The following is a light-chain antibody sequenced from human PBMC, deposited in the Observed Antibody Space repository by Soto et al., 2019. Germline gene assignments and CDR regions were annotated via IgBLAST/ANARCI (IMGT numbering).Light chain of an antibody. J-gene: IGKJ5*01. CDR1: QIISSW. Sequence: DIQMTQSPSTLSASVGDRVTITCRASQIISSWLAWYQQKPGKAPKLLIYKASSLESGVPSRFSGSGSGTEFTITISNMQPDDFATYFCQQYNRFSLITLRQGTRLEIK. CDR2: KAS. V-gene: IGKV1-5*03. CDR3: QQYNRFSLIT.